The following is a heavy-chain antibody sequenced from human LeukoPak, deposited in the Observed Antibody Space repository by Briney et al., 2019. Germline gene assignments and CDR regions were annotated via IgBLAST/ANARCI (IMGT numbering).Heavy chain of an antibody. Sequence: GGSLRLSCAASGFTFSSYDMHWVRQAPGKGLEWVSSISSSSSYIYYADSVKGRFTISRDNAKNSLYLQMNSLRAEDTAVYYCARDTTTTVTADYYYYMDVWGKGTTVTVSS. V-gene: IGHV3-21*01. D-gene: IGHD4-17*01. J-gene: IGHJ6*03. CDR3: ARDTTTTVTADYYYYMDV. CDR2: ISSSSSYI. CDR1: GFTFSSYD.